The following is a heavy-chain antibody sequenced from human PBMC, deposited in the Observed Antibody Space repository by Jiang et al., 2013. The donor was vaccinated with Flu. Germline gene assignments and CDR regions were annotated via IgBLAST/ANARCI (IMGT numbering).Heavy chain of an antibody. CDR1: GFSVSTSGVG. CDR2: IYWDDDK. Sequence: KPTQTLTLTCSVSGFSVSTSGVGVGWVRQPPGKALEWLAHIYWDDDKHYRPSLKSRLTITKDTSKNQVALTMTNMDPVDSATYYCTHLTYYGQRARVFGVWGQGTTVTVSS. J-gene: IGHJ6*02. V-gene: IGHV2-5*02. D-gene: IGHD3-3*01. CDR3: THLTYYGQRARVFGV.